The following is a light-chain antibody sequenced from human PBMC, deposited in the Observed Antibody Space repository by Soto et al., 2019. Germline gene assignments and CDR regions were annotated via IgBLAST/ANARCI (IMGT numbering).Light chain of an antibody. Sequence: SVLTQPASVSGSPGQSITISCTGTSSDVGGYNFVSWYQQHPGKAPKVIIYDVSSRPSGVSYRFSGSKSGNTASLTISGLQPEDEVDYYCSSQTTSRTLLYVFETGTRVTAL. CDR3: SSQTTSRTLLYV. V-gene: IGLV2-14*03. J-gene: IGLJ1*01. CDR1: SSDVGGYNF. CDR2: DVS.